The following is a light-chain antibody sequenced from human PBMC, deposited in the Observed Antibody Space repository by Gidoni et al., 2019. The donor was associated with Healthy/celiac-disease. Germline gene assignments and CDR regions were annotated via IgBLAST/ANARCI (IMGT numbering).Light chain of an antibody. J-gene: IGLJ3*02. CDR1: SSNIRSNT. V-gene: IGLV1-44*01. CDR2: SNN. Sequence: QSVLTQPPSASVTPGQRVTISCSGSSSNIRSNTVNWYQQLPGTAPNLLIYSNNQRPSGVPDRFSGSKSGTSASLAISGLQSEDEADYYCAAWDDSLNAWVFGGGTKLTVL. CDR3: AAWDDSLNAWV.